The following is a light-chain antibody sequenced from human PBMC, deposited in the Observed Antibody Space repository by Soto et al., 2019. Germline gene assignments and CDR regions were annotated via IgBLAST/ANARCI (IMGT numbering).Light chain of an antibody. CDR1: NSDIGGYNY. J-gene: IGLJ3*02. V-gene: IGLV2-14*01. CDR3: ASYAGVSGV. Sequence: QSALTQPASVSGSPGQSITISCTGTNSDIGGYNYVSWYRHHPGEAPKLMIYGVTNRPSGVSTRFSGSKSGNTASLTISGLQDEDEADYYCASYAGVSGVFGGGTKLTVL. CDR2: GVT.